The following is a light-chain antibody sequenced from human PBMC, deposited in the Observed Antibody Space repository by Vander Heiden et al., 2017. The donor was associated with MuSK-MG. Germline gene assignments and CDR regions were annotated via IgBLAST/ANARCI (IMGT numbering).Light chain of an antibody. CDR3: VLYMGSGIWL. V-gene: IGLV8-61*01. J-gene: IGLJ3*02. CDR1: SGSATISYD. Sequence: QTVVTQEPSFSVSTGGTVTLPFGLSSGSATISYDPSRSPQTAGQATRTLISSTNTRSSGVPDRCSGSILGNKAALTISGAHADDESDYSCVLYMGSGIWLFGGGTKLTV. CDR2: STN.